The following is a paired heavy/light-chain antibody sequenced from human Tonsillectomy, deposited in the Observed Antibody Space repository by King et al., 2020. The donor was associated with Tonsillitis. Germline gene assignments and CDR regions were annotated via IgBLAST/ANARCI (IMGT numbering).Light chain of an antibody. V-gene: IGLV1-51*02. CDR3: GTWDSSPNWV. CDR1: SSNIGNNY. CDR2: ENN. J-gene: IGLJ3*02. Sequence: QSVLTQPPSVSAAPGQKVTISCSGSSSNIGNNYVSWYQQLPGTAPKLLIYENNKRPSGIPDRFSGSKSGTSATLGITGLQTGDEADYYCGTWDSSPNWVFGGGTKLTVL.
Heavy chain of an antibody. J-gene: IGHJ6*02. Sequence: EVQLVQSGAEVKKPGESLKISCKGSGYSFTSYWIGWVRQMPGKGLEWMGIIYPGDSDTRYSPSFQGQVTISADKSISTAYLQWSSLKASDTAMYYCARLNSRRNSRDGYMPPLQWYYGMDVWGQGTTVTVSS. CDR2: IYPGDSDT. CDR1: GYSFTSYW. CDR3: ARLNSRRNSRDGYMPPLQWYYGMDV. V-gene: IGHV5-51*01. D-gene: IGHD5-12*01.